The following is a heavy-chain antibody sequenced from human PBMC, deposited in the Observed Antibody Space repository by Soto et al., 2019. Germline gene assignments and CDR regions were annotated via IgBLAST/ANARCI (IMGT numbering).Heavy chain of an antibody. J-gene: IGHJ4*02. CDR1: GFTFDDYT. CDR3: AKDFVMYSSGWFYFDY. D-gene: IGHD6-19*01. V-gene: IGHV3-43*01. Sequence: EVQLVESGGVVVQPGGSLRLSCAASGFTFDDYTMHWVRQAPGMGLEWVSLISWDGGRTYYADSVKGRFTISRDNSKNSLYLQMNSLRTEDTALYYCAKDFVMYSSGWFYFDYWGQRTMVTVSS. CDR2: ISWDGGRT.